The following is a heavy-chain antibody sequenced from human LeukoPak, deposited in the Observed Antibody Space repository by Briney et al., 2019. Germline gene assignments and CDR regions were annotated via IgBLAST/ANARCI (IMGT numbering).Heavy chain of an antibody. J-gene: IGHJ4*02. CDR1: GDPIRRDNYY. CDR2: IYYSGST. Sequence: SETLSLTCTVSGDPIRRDNYYWGWIRQPPGKGLEWIGSIYYSGSTYYNPSLKSRVSISVDPSKSQFSLKLTSVTAADTAVYYCATHPLLDYWGQGSLVTVSS. V-gene: IGHV4-39*01. CDR3: ATHPLLDY. D-gene: IGHD3-16*02.